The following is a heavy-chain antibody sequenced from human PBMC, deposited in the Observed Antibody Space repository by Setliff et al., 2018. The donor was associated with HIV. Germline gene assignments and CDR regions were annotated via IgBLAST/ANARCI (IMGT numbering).Heavy chain of an antibody. V-gene: IGHV4-39*01. CDR1: GGSISSTPYY. CDR2: IHHSGFT. Sequence: SETLSLTCSGSGGSISSTPYYWGWIRQPPGQGLQWIGSIHHSGFTYYNPSLMSRITLSVDTSKNQFSLRLSSVTAADTAVYYCATTTAPAGPFDYWGLGTLVTVSS. CDR3: ATTTAPAGPFDY. J-gene: IGHJ4*02. D-gene: IGHD1-1*01.